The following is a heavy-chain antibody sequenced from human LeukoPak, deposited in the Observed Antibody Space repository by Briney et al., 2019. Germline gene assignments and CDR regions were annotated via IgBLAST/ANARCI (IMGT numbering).Heavy chain of an antibody. CDR2: ISTHNGNT. CDR1: GYGFMSYG. D-gene: IGHD6-19*01. V-gene: IGHV1-18*01. Sequence: ASVKVPCKASGYGFMSYGMTWVRQTPGQGLEWMGWISTHNGNTKYAQKFQDRVTMTTDTSTSTVYMELRSLRFDDTATYYCARGDSSGWPWGQGTSVTVSS. J-gene: IGHJ5*02. CDR3: ARGDSSGWP.